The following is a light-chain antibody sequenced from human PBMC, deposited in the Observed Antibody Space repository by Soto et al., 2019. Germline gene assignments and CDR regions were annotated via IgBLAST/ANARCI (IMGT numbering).Light chain of an antibody. J-gene: IGKJ5*01. CDR3: MQATQLRT. Sequence: EIVLTQTPLSSPVTLGQPASISCKSSQSLVASDGNSYLNWLHLRPGQPPRLLIYKASKRFSGVPDRFSGSGAGTDFTLHISRVVAEDVGIYFCMQATQLRTFGQGTRLEIK. V-gene: IGKV2-24*01. CDR2: KAS. CDR1: QSLVASDGNSY.